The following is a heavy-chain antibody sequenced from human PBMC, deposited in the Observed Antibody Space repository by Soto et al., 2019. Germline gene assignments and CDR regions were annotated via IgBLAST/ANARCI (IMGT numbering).Heavy chain of an antibody. D-gene: IGHD2-15*01. J-gene: IGHJ4*02. CDR3: AKDICGRSSWCTTY. V-gene: IGHV3-23*01. Sequence: HPGGSLRLSCAASGFMFSSDVMNWVRQAPGKGLEWVSSITDNGGSTYYADSVKGRFTISRDNSKNTLYLQMNSLRADDTAVYYCAKDICGRSSWCTTYWGQGTLVTV. CDR2: ITDNGGST. CDR1: GFMFSSDV.